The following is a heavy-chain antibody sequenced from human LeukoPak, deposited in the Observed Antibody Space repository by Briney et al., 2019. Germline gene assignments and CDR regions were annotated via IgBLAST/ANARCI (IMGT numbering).Heavy chain of an antibody. CDR1: GGSISSSSYY. Sequence: PSETLSLTCTVSGGSISSSSYYWGWIRQPPGKGLEWIGSIYYSGSTYYNPSLKSRVTISVDTSKNQFSLKLSSVTAADTAVYYCARDAAIYNDYWGQGTLVTVSS. J-gene: IGHJ4*02. CDR2: IYYSGST. V-gene: IGHV4-39*07. CDR3: ARDAAIYNDY. D-gene: IGHD3-10*01.